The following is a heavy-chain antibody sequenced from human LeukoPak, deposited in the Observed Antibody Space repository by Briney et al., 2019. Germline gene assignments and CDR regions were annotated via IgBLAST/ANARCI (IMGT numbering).Heavy chain of an antibody. CDR2: IYYSGST. CDR3: ARGPPAKPGTGYYYGMDV. J-gene: IGHJ6*02. Sequence: SQTLSLTCTVSGGSISSGGYYWSWIRQHPGKGLEWIGYIYYSGSTYYNPSLKSRVTISADTSKNQFSLKLSSVTAADTAVYYCARGPPAKPGTGYYYGMDVWGQGTTVTVSS. V-gene: IGHV4-31*03. D-gene: IGHD2-2*01. CDR1: GGSISSGGYY.